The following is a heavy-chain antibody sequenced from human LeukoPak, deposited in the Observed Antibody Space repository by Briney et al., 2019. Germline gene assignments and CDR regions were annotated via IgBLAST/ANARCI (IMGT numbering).Heavy chain of an antibody. D-gene: IGHD3-22*01. J-gene: IGHJ6*04. CDR3: TRDGDYYDTSGPDV. V-gene: IGHV3-23*01. CDR1: GFTFSSYA. CDR2: ISSSADST. Sequence: GGSLRLSCEASGFTFSSYAMSWVRQAPGKGLAWVSVISSSADSTYYADSVKGRFTISRDNSKNTLYLQMNTLRAEDTAVYYCTRDGDYYDTSGPDVWGKGTTVTVSS.